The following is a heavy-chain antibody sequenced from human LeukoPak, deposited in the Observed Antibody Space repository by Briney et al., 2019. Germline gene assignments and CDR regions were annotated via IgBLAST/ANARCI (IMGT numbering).Heavy chain of an antibody. CDR2: MYYSGTT. D-gene: IGHD1-26*01. J-gene: IGHJ6*03. V-gene: IGHV4-39*07. Sequence: SETLSLTCTVSGGSISSSSYYWGWIRQSPGKGLEWIGNMYYSGTTYYNPSLESRVTISVDTSKNQFSLKLSSVTAADTAVYYCSRSYLYYYYYYMGVWGKGTTVTISS. CDR1: GGSISSSSYY. CDR3: SRSYLYYYYYYMGV.